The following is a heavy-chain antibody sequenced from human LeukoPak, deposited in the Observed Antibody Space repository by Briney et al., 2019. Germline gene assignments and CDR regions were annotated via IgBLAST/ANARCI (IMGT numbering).Heavy chain of an antibody. CDR1: GFTFSSYS. V-gene: IGHV3-21*01. J-gene: IGHJ4*02. D-gene: IGHD6-13*01. Sequence: GGSLRLSCAASGFTFSSYSMNWVRQAPGKGLEWVSFISSSRSYIYYADSVKGRFTISRDNAKNSLYLQMNSLRAEDTAVYYCARFVAAPYYFDYWGRGTLVTVSS. CDR3: ARFVAAPYYFDY. CDR2: ISSSRSYI.